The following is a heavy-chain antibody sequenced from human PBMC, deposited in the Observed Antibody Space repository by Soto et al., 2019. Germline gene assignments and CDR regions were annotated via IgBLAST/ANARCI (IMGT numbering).Heavy chain of an antibody. CDR2: IWYDGSNK. J-gene: IGHJ6*02. CDR1: GFTFSSYG. V-gene: IGHV3-33*01. D-gene: IGHD6-19*01. CDR3: ARDQSSGWSYYYYYYGMDV. Sequence: QVQLVESGGGVVQPGRSLRLSCAASGFTFSSYGMHWVRQAPGKGLEWVAVIWYDGSNKYYADSVKGRFTISRDNSKNTLYLQMNSLRAEDTAVYYCARDQSSGWSYYYYYYGMDVWGQGTTVTVSS.